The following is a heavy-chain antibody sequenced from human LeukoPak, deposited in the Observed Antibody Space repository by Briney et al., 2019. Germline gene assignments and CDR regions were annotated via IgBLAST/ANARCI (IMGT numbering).Heavy chain of an antibody. V-gene: IGHV1-18*01. J-gene: IGHJ5*02. D-gene: IGHD2-2*02. CDR3: ARDRYCSSTSCYTPGDWFYP. Sequence: ASVKVSCKASGYTFTSYGISWVRQAPGQGLEWMGWISAYNGNTNYAQKLQGRVTMTTDTSTSTAYMELRSLRSDDTAVYYCARDRYCSSTSCYTPGDWFYPWGQGTLVTVSS. CDR2: ISAYNGNT. CDR1: GYTFTSYG.